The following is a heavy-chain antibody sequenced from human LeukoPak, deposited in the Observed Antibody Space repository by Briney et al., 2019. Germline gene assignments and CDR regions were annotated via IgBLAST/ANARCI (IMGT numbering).Heavy chain of an antibody. CDR3: ARFGRGQLSPGAFDI. CDR2: IYYSGST. J-gene: IGHJ3*02. D-gene: IGHD5-18*01. V-gene: IGHV4-39*07. CDR1: DGSISSSSHC. Sequence: SETLSLTCTVSDGSISSSSHCWGWIRQPPGKGLEWIGIIYYSGSTYYNPSLKSRVTISVDTSKNQFSLKLSSVTAADTAVYYCARFGRGQLSPGAFDIWGQGTMVTVSS.